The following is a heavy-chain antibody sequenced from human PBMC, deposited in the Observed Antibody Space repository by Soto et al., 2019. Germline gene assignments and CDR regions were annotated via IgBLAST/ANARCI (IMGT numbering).Heavy chain of an antibody. V-gene: IGHV1-69*06. CDR3: ARDPSYRHSGYSGKDCGASVDGFDP. J-gene: IGHJ5*02. D-gene: IGHD5-12*01. CDR1: GGTFSSYA. CDR2: IIHICGTT. Sequence: GASVKVSCKASGGTFSSYAISWVRQAPGQGLEWMGGIIHICGTTNYAQKWKDRVASTADKSKNRAYIELVSRICEGTAVYYCARDPSYRHSGYSGKDCGASVDGFDPWGQGALVPVCS.